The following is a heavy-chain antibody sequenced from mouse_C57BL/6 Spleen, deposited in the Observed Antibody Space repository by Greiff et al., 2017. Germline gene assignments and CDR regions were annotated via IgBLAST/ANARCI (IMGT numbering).Heavy chain of an antibody. CDR2: ISSGSSTI. Sequence: EVQLVESGGGLVKPGGSLKLSCAASGFTFSDYGMHWVRQAPEKGLEWVAYISSGSSTIYYADTVKGRFTISRDNAKNTLFLQMTSLRSEDTAMYYCARYLRYYGSSPFAYWGQGTLVTVSA. CDR1: GFTFSDYG. V-gene: IGHV5-17*01. J-gene: IGHJ3*01. CDR3: ARYLRYYGSSPFAY. D-gene: IGHD1-1*01.